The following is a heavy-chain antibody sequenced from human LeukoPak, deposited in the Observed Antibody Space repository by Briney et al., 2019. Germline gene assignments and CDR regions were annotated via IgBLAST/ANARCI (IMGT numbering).Heavy chain of an antibody. J-gene: IGHJ4*02. CDR1: GYSFTSYW. Sequence: GESLKISCKGSGYSFTSYWIGWVRQMPGKGLEWMGIIYPGDSDTRYSPSFQGQVTISADKSISTAYLQWSSLKASDTAMYYCARRTPNYYDAGGYFDYWGQGTLVTVSS. CDR3: ARRTPNYYDAGGYFDY. V-gene: IGHV5-51*01. D-gene: IGHD3-10*01. CDR2: IYPGDSDT.